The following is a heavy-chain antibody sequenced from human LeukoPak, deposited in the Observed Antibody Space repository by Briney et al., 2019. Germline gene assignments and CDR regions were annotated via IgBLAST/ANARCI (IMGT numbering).Heavy chain of an antibody. CDR1: GFTFSSYA. J-gene: IGHJ4*02. D-gene: IGHD3-22*01. CDR2: ISGSGGST. V-gene: IGHV3-23*01. CDR3: AKNPNYYYDSSGYFPY. Sequence: GESLKISCAASGFTFSSYAMSWVRQAPGKGLEWVAVISGSGGSTYYADSVKGRFTISRDSSKNTLYLQMNSLRAEDTAVYYCAKNPNYYYDSSGYFPYWGQGTLVTVSS.